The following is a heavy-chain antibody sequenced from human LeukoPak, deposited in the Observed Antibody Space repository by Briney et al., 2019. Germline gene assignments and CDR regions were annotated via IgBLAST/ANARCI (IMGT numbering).Heavy chain of an antibody. J-gene: IGHJ4*02. CDR1: GFTFSSYW. CDR3: AREDYDYVWGSYRYSRFDY. D-gene: IGHD3-16*02. CDR2: KKQDGSEK. Sequence: PGGSLRLSCAASGFTFSSYWMSWVRQAPGKGLEWVANKKQDGSEKYYVDSVKGRFTISRDNAKNSLYLQMNSLRAEDTAVYYCAREDYDYVWGSYRYSRFDYWGQGTLVTVSS. V-gene: IGHV3-7*01.